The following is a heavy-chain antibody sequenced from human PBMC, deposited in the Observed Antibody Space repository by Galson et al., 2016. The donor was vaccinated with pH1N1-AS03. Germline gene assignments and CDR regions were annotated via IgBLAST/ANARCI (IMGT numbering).Heavy chain of an antibody. D-gene: IGHD3-10*01. V-gene: IGHV3-23*01. CDR1: GFTFTDA. Sequence: SLRLSCAASGFTFTDAWMSWVRQAPGKGLEWVACVSGSGTSTYYADSLLGRFTVSRDNSKNPLYLHMNNVRAEDTAIYYCAPYGSGRPDRAFHYWGLGTLVTVSS. J-gene: IGHJ4*02. CDR2: VSGSGTST. CDR3: APYGSGRPDRAFHY.